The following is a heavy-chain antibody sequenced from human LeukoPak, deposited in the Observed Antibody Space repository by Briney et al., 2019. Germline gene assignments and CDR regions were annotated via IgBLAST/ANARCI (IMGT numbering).Heavy chain of an antibody. CDR3: ARPGYCSSASCGPLDY. Sequence: PSETLSLTCTVSGGSISGYYWSWIRQPPGKGLEWIGYIYYSGSTYYNPSLKSRVTISVDTSKNHFSLKLNSVTAADTALYYCARPGYCSSASCGPLDYWGQGTLVTVSS. V-gene: IGHV4-59*08. CDR2: IYYSGST. D-gene: IGHD2-2*01. CDR1: GGSISGYY. J-gene: IGHJ4*02.